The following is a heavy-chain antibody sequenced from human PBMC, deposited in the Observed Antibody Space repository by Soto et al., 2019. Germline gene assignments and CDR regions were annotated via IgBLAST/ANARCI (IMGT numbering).Heavy chain of an antibody. CDR1: GASITSTTYF. CDR2: IYHSGKT. V-gene: IGHV4-39*01. Sequence: SETLSLTCSLSGASITSTTYFWAWIRKTPGKGLEWVGSIYHSGKTHYNPSLKSRATISVDRSRNQFSLEVKSVTAADTAVYYCAKNLPRTGRFDYWGQGTVVTVSS. J-gene: IGHJ4*02. CDR3: AKNLPRTGRFDY.